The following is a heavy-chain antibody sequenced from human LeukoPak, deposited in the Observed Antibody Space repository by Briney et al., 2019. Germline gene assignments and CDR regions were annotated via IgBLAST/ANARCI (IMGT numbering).Heavy chain of an antibody. CDR1: GYSFTSYW. CDR2: IYPGDSDT. CDR3: AGTIVGAGGGGWYFDY. D-gene: IGHD1-26*01. Sequence: GESLKISCKGSGYSFTSYWIGWVLQMPGKGLEWMGIIYPGDSDTRYRPSFQGQVTISADKSISTAYLQWSSLKASDTAMYYCAGTIVGAGGGGWYFDYWGQGTLVTVSS. J-gene: IGHJ4*02. V-gene: IGHV5-51*01.